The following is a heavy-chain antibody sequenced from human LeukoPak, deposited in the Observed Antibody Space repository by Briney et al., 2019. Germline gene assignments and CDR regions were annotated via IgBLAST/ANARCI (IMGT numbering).Heavy chain of an antibody. CDR1: GFTFSSYA. J-gene: IGHJ4*02. D-gene: IGHD2-15*01. V-gene: IGHV3-23*01. CDR2: ISGSGGST. Sequence: PGGSLRLSCAASGFTFSSYAMSWVRQAPGKGLEWVSAISGSGGSTYYADSVKGRFTISRDNSKNTLYLQMNSLRAEDTAVYYCAKVSHCSGGSCGEFDYWGQGTLVTVSS. CDR3: AKVSHCSGGSCGEFDY.